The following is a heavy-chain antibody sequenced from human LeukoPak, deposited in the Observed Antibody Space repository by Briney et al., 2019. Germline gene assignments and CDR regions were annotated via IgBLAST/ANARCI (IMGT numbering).Heavy chain of an antibody. Sequence: PGGSLRLSCAASGFTLSSYAMSWVRQAPGKGLEWVSAISGSGGSTYYADSVKGRFTISRDNSKNTLYLQMNSLRAEDTAVYYCAKDPAAWGSSPDASDIWGQGTMVTVSS. CDR3: AKDPAAWGSSPDASDI. CDR2: ISGSGGST. D-gene: IGHD6-13*01. J-gene: IGHJ3*02. V-gene: IGHV3-23*01. CDR1: GFTLSSYA.